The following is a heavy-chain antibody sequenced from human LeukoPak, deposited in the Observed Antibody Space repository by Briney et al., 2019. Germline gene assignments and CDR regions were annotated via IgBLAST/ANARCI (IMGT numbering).Heavy chain of an antibody. V-gene: IGHV3-7*01. CDR3: AGDSRTAAFWSCPVDY. CDR2: IKQDGSEK. CDR1: GFTFSSYW. D-gene: IGHD3-3*01. J-gene: IGHJ4*02. Sequence: GGSLRLSCAASGFTFSSYWMSWVRQAPGKGLEWVANIKQDGSEKYYVDSVKGRFTMARDNAKNSLYLQMNSLRVEDTAVYYWAGDSRTAAFWSCPVDYWDQGTLVTVSS.